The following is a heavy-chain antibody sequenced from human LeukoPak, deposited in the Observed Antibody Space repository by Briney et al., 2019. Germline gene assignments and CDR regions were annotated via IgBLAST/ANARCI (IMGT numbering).Heavy chain of an antibody. Sequence: NPGESLKISCKGSGYSFTSYWIGWVRQMPGKGLEWMGTIYPGDSDIRNSPSFQGQVAISADKSISTAYLQWSSLKASDTAMYYCARLYVWGSYRYFDYWGQGTLVTVSS. CDR1: GYSFTSYW. CDR3: ARLYVWGSYRYFDY. D-gene: IGHD3-16*02. CDR2: IYPGDSDI. J-gene: IGHJ4*02. V-gene: IGHV5-51*01.